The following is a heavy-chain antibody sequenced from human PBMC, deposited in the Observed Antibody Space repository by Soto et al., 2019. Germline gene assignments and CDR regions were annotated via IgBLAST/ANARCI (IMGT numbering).Heavy chain of an antibody. D-gene: IGHD2-15*01. J-gene: IGHJ3*02. Sequence: EVQLVESGGGLVQPGGSLRLSCTASGFIVRDTYVNWVRQAPGKGPEWVSVISNRGDTHYVDSVRGRFSLSRDISDNTLHLQMNNLRVEDTAVYYCAREPRYCRGGSCSITGDAYDIWGQGTMVTGSS. CDR2: ISNRGDT. V-gene: IGHV3-66*01. CDR3: AREPRYCRGGSCSITGDAYDI. CDR1: GFIVRDTY.